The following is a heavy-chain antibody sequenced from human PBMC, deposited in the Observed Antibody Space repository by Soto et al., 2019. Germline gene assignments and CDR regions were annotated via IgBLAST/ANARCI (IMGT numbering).Heavy chain of an antibody. D-gene: IGHD4-17*01. CDR2: ISSSSSAI. CDR1: GFTFSSYS. J-gene: IGHJ4*02. Sequence: GGSLRLSCAASGFTFSSYSMNWVRQAPGKGLEWVSYISSSSSAIYYADSVKGRFTISRDNAKNSLYLQMHSLRAEDTAVYYCARASYYGDFSWGQGTLVTVSS. CDR3: ARASYYGDFS. V-gene: IGHV3-48*01.